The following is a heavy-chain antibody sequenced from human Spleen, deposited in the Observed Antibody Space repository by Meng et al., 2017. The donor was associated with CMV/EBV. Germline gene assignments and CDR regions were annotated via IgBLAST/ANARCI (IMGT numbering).Heavy chain of an antibody. Sequence: SETLSLTCTVSGYSISSGYYWGWIRQPPGKGLEWSGSFYHGGSTYYNPSLKSRVTISVDTSKNQFSLKLNSVTAADTAMYYCARSPFMVITPIYFDYWGQGTLVTVSS. CDR3: ARSPFMVITPIYFDY. V-gene: IGHV4-38-2*02. D-gene: IGHD4/OR15-4a*01. CDR2: FYHGGST. J-gene: IGHJ4*02. CDR1: GYSISSGYY.